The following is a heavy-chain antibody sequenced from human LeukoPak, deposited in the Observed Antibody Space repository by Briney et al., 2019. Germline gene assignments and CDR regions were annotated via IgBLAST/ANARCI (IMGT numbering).Heavy chain of an antibody. CDR2: ISSSSSYI. V-gene: IGHV3-21*01. CDR1: GFTFSSYS. J-gene: IGHJ4*02. Sequence: GGSLRLSCAASGFTFSSYSVNWVRQAPGKGLEWVSSISSSSSYIYYADSVKGRFTISRDNAKNSLYLQMNSLRAEDTAVYYCARDWIVGATEPYYFDYWGQGTLVTVSS. D-gene: IGHD1-26*01. CDR3: ARDWIVGATEPYYFDY.